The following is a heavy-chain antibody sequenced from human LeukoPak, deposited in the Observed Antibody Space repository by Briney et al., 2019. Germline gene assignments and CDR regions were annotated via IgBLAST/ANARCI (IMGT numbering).Heavy chain of an antibody. D-gene: IGHD4/OR15-4a*01. CDR1: GFTFSNYE. J-gene: IGHJ4*02. V-gene: IGHV3-48*03. Sequence: GGSLRLSCAASGFTFSNYEMNWVRQAPGKGLEWVSYISSSGSMIYYADSVKGRFTISRDNAKNSLYLQMNSLRAEDTAVYYCARTTGAIDYWGQGTLVTVSS. CDR3: ARTTGAIDY. CDR2: ISSSGSMI.